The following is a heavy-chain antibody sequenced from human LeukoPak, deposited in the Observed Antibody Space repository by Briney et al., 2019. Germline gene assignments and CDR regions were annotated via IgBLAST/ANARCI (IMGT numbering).Heavy chain of an antibody. J-gene: IGHJ4*02. CDR2: IRGSGETT. CDR3: VKGPLVRLDY. Sequence: GGSLRLSCAASGFPFSAYAMSWVRQAPGKGLEWVSGIRGSGETTYYAESVKGRFTISRDNSKNTLFLQMNSLRAEDTAIYYCVKGPLVRLDYWGQGTLVTVSS. D-gene: IGHD6-13*01. CDR1: GFPFSAYA. V-gene: IGHV3-23*01.